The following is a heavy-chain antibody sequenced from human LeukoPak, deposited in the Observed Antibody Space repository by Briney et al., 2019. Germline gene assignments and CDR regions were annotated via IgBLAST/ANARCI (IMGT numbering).Heavy chain of an antibody. V-gene: IGHV3-33*01. Sequence: PGGSLRLSCAASGFTFSSYGMHWVRRAPGKGLEWVAVIWYDGSNKYYADSVKGRFTISRDNSKNTLYLQVNSLRAEDTAVYYCARDRAVATIYDYWGQGTLVTVSS. CDR3: ARDRAVATIYDY. J-gene: IGHJ4*02. D-gene: IGHD5-12*01. CDR2: IWYDGSNK. CDR1: GFTFSSYG.